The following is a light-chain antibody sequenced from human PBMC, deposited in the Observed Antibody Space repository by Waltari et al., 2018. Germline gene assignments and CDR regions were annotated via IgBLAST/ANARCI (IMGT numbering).Light chain of an antibody. CDR3: QQYYSTPWT. V-gene: IGKV4-1*01. Sequence: DSVMTQSPDSLAVSLGERATINCKSSQSVLFSSNSNNYLAWYQQKSGQPPKLLIYWASTRESGIPDRFSGSGSGTHFTLTISSLQAEDVAVYYCQQYYSTPWTFGQGTKVEIK. CDR2: WAS. J-gene: IGKJ1*01. CDR1: QSVLFSSNSNNY.